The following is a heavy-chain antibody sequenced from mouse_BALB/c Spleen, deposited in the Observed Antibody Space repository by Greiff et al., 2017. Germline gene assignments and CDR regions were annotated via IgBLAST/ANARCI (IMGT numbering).Heavy chain of an antibody. D-gene: IGHD1-1*01. CDR2: IYPGDGDT. J-gene: IGHJ4*01. CDR1: GYAFSSYW. CDR3: ASYYYGSSYGAMDY. Sequence: QVQLKESGAELVRPGSSVKISCKASGYAFSSYWMNWVKQRPGQGLEWIGQIYPGDGDTNYNGKFKGKATLTADKSSSTAYMQLSSLTSEDSAVYFCASYYYGSSYGAMDYWGQGTSVTVSS. V-gene: IGHV1-80*01.